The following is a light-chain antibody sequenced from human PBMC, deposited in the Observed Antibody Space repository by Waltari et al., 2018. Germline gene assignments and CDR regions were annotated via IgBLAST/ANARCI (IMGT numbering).Light chain of an antibody. Sequence: ERVVAQSRATLSVSPGERATLSCRASQSFSNNFAWYQQKPGQAPRLLINGASNRATGIPARFSGSGSGTEFTLTISSLQSEDFAVYYCQQYNYLPTTFGQGTKLEIK. J-gene: IGKJ2*01. CDR3: QQYNYLPTT. CDR1: QSFSNN. V-gene: IGKV3-15*01. CDR2: GAS.